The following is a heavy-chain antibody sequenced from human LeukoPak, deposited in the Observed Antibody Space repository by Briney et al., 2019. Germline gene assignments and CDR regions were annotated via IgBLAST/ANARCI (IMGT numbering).Heavy chain of an antibody. CDR2: IDTNTGNP. J-gene: IGHJ4*02. CDR1: GYTFTDYA. CDR3: ARKPYDSRGYYLHEY. D-gene: IGHD3-22*01. Sequence: ASVKVSCKASGYTFTDYAMSWVRQAPGQGLEWMGWIDTNTGNPTYAQGFTGRFGFSLDTSVSTAYLQISSLKAGDTAVYYCARKPYDSRGYYLHEYWGQGTLVTVSS. V-gene: IGHV7-4-1*02.